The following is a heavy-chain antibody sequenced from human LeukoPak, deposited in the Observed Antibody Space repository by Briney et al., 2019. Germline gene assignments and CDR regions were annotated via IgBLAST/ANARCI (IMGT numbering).Heavy chain of an antibody. D-gene: IGHD2-15*01. Sequence: PGGSLRLSCAASGFTFSDYYMSWIRQAPGKGLEWVSYISSSGSTIHYADSVKGRFTISRDNAKNSLYLEMNSLRAEDTAVYYCARAPYCSGGSCYVNWFDPWGQGTLVTVSS. CDR2: ISSSGSTI. CDR3: ARAPYCSGGSCYVNWFDP. V-gene: IGHV3-11*04. J-gene: IGHJ5*02. CDR1: GFTFSDYY.